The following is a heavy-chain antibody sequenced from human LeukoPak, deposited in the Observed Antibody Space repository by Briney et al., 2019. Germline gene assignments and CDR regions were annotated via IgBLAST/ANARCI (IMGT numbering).Heavy chain of an antibody. CDR3: ARDGAAYDSSGYYRRLGY. Sequence: ASVKVSCKASGYTFTGYYMHWVRQAPGQGLEWMGWISPNSGGTNYAQKFQGRVTMTRDTSISTAYMELSRLRSDDTAVYYCARDGAAYDSSGYYRRLGYWGQGTLVTVSS. V-gene: IGHV1-2*02. D-gene: IGHD3-22*01. CDR1: GYTFTGYY. CDR2: ISPNSGGT. J-gene: IGHJ4*02.